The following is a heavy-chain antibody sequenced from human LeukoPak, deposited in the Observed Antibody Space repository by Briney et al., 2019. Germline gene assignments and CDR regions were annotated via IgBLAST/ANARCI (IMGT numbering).Heavy chain of an antibody. Sequence: ASVKVSCKASGYTFTGYYMHWVRQAPGQGLEWMGWINPNSGGTNYAQKFQDRVSMTRDTSISTDYMQLSRLRFDDTAVYYCARGWLPVPAAGPYYYYYMDVWGKGTTVTVSS. J-gene: IGHJ6*03. D-gene: IGHD2-2*01. CDR2: INPNSGGT. CDR3: ARGWLPVPAAGPYYYYYMDV. V-gene: IGHV1-2*02. CDR1: GYTFTGYY.